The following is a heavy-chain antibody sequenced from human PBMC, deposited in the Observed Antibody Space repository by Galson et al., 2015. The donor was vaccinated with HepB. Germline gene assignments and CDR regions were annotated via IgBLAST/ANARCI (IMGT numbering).Heavy chain of an antibody. CDR1: GFTFSSYA. CDR3: ARGAVRGLRFLEWPLDY. V-gene: IGHV3-30-3*01. Sequence: SLRLSCAASGFTFSSYAMHWVRQAPGKGLEWVAVISYDGSNKYYADSVKGRFTISRDNSKNTLYLQMNSLRAEDTAVYYCARGAVRGLRFLEWPLDYWGQGTLVTVSS. D-gene: IGHD3-3*01. J-gene: IGHJ4*02. CDR2: ISYDGSNK.